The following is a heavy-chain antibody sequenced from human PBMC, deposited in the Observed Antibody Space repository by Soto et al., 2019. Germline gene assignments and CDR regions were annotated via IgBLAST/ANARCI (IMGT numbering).Heavy chain of an antibody. CDR1: GGSISSGDYY. CDR2: IYYSGST. D-gene: IGHD3-3*01. Sequence: SETLSLTCTVSGGSISSGDYYWSWIRQPPGKGLEWIGHIYYSGSTYYNPSLKSRVTISIDMSKNQFSLKLSAVSAADTAVYYCARDRPAIFGVDSHYYSYYGMDVWGQGTSVTVSS. J-gene: IGHJ6*02. V-gene: IGHV4-30-4*01. CDR3: ARDRPAIFGVDSHYYSYYGMDV.